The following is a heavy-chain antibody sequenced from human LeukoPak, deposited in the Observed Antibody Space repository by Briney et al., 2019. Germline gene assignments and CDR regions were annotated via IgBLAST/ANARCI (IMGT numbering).Heavy chain of an antibody. D-gene: IGHD3-22*01. CDR1: GFTFSSHA. CDR2: ISNKGDST. V-gene: IGHV3-64D*09. J-gene: IGHJ4*02. CDR3: ARRVRDDSSGYLYYFDY. Sequence: QPGGSLRLSCSGSGFTFSSHAMHWVRQAPGKGLEYVSGISNKGDSTYYTDLVKGRFTISRDNSKNTLYLQMSSLRTEDTAMYFCARRVRDDSSGYLYYFDYWGQGTLVTVSS.